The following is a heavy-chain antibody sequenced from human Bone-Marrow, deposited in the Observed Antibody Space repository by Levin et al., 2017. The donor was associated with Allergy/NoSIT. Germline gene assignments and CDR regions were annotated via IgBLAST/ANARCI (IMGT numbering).Heavy chain of an antibody. V-gene: IGHV5-51*01. CDR3: ARHVRIWHDYKYYYYYYMDV. CDR2: IYPGDSDT. Sequence: PGESLKISCKGSGYSFTSYWIGWVRQMPGKGLEWMGIIYPGDSDTRYSPSFQGQVTISADKSISTAYLQWSSLKASDTAMYYCARHVRIWHDYKYYYYYYMDVWGKGTTVTVSS. CDR1: GYSFTSYW. J-gene: IGHJ6*03. D-gene: IGHD4/OR15-4a*01.